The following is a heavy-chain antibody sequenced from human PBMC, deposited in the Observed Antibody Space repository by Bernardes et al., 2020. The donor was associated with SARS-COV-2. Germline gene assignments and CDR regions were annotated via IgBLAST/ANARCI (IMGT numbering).Heavy chain of an antibody. CDR3: ARVGSIRLCEWFKRGNWYFEP. J-gene: IGHJ2*01. CDR1: GFSFSSYK. Sequence: GGSLRLSCAASGFSFSSYKMNWVRQAPGKGLEWVSYISSSADTIYYADSVKGRFTISRDNAKNSLYLQMNSLRAEDTAVYYCARVGSIRLCEWFKRGNWYFEPSRRPTLVTDSS. V-gene: IGHV3-48*03. D-gene: IGHD3-3*01. CDR2: ISSSADTI.